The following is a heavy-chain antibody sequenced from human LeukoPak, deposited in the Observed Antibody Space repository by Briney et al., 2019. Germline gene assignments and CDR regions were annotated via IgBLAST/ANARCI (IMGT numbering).Heavy chain of an antibody. Sequence: PSETLSFTCIVSVGSLNSPNYYWGWIRQPPGKGLEWIGTISYSGTTYYNPSLKSRLTISVDTSKNQFSLKLTSVTAADTSVYYCARHDYYGSLNWFDPWGQGTLITVSS. J-gene: IGHJ5*02. V-gene: IGHV4-39*01. CDR1: VGSLNSPNYY. CDR2: ISYSGTT. CDR3: ARHDYYGSLNWFDP. D-gene: IGHD3-10*01.